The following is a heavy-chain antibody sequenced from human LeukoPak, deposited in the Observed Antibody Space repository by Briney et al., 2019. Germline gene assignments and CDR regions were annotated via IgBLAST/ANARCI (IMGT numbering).Heavy chain of an antibody. V-gene: IGHV3-74*01. CDR3: AVSNGGYGP. Sequence: AGGSLRLSCASSAFNFTAYWMHWVRQDPRQGLLWVARINSDGTTTNYADSVKGRFTISRDNAKNTLFLQMNSLRAEDTAVYFCAVSNGGYGPWGQGAPVTVSS. CDR2: INSDGTTT. CDR1: AFNFTAYW. J-gene: IGHJ5*02. D-gene: IGHD5-12*01.